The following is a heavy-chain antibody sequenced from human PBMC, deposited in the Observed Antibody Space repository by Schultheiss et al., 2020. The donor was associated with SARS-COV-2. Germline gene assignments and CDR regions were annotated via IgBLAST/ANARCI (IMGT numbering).Heavy chain of an antibody. CDR1: GFTFSSYG. CDR3: AREGVATDFDY. V-gene: IGHV3-30*03. J-gene: IGHJ4*02. D-gene: IGHD5-12*01. CDR2: ISYDGSNK. Sequence: GGSLRLSCAASGFTFSSYGMHWVRQAPGKGLEWVAVISYDGSNKYYADSVKGRFTISRDNSKNTLYLQMNSLRAEDTAVYYCAREGVATDFDYWGQGTLVTVSS.